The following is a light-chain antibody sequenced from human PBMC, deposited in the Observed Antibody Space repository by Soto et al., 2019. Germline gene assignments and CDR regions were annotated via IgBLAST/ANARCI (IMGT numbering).Light chain of an antibody. V-gene: IGLV1-47*01. CDR2: RNN. J-gene: IGLJ2*01. Sequence: QPVLTQPPSASGTPGQRVTISCSGSSSNIGSNYVYWYQQLPGAAPKLLIYRNNQRPSGVPDRFSGSKSGTSASLAISGLRSEDEADYYCAAWEDSLSAPVVFGGGTKLTVL. CDR1: SSNIGSNY. CDR3: AAWEDSLSAPVV.